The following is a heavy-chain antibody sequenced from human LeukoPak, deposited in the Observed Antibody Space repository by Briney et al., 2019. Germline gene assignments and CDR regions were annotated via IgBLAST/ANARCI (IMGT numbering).Heavy chain of an antibody. J-gene: IGHJ4*02. Sequence: PGGSLRLSCAASGFTFSSYSMNWVRQAPGKGLEWVSSNSSSSSYIYYADSVKGRFTISRDNAKNSLYLQMNSLRAEDTAVYYCARENYYDSSGLPDFDYWGQGTLVTVSS. CDR2: NSSSSSYI. V-gene: IGHV3-21*01. D-gene: IGHD3-22*01. CDR1: GFTFSSYS. CDR3: ARENYYDSSGLPDFDY.